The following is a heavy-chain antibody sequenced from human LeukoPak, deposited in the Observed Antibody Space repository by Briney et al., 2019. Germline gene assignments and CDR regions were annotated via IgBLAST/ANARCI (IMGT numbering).Heavy chain of an antibody. CDR1: GGTFSSYA. CDR3: ARDGGLGDIVVVPAAMEGYYGMDV. J-gene: IGHJ6*04. CDR2: IIPIFGTA. Sequence: SVKVSCKASGGTFSSYAISWVRQAPGQGLEWMGGIIPIFGTANYVQKFQGRVTITADESTSTAYMELSSLRSEDTAVYYCARDGGLGDIVVVPAAMEGYYGMDVWGKGTTVTVSS. V-gene: IGHV1-69*01. D-gene: IGHD2-2*01.